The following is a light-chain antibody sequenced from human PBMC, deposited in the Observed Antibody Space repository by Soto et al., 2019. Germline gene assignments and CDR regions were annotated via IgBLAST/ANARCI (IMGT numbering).Light chain of an antibody. CDR1: QSISDT. Sequence: EIVMTQSPATLSASPGGRATLSCRASQSISDTLAWYQQKPGQAPRLLIYGASTRAPGFPARFSGSGSGTDFTLTISSLQSEDFAVYYCQQHNNWPWTFGQGTKVDIK. J-gene: IGKJ1*01. CDR2: GAS. V-gene: IGKV3-15*01. CDR3: QQHNNWPWT.